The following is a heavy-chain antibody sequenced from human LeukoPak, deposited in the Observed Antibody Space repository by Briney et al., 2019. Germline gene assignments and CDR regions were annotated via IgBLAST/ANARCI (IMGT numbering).Heavy chain of an antibody. CDR1: GFTVSSNF. CDR3: ARGFTHDYGDYFDY. CDR2: IYSDSGGST. V-gene: IGHV3-66*01. D-gene: IGHD4-17*01. Sequence: GGSLRLSCAASGFTVSSNFMSWVRQAPGKGLEWVSVIYSDSGGSTYYADSVKGRFTVSRDNSKNTLYLHMNSLRAEDTAVYYCARGFTHDYGDYFDYWGQGTLVTVSS. J-gene: IGHJ4*02.